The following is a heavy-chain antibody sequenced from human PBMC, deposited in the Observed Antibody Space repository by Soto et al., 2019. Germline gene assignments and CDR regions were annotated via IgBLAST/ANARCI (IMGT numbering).Heavy chain of an antibody. CDR3: ARQDSIAVAGTKDY. CDR2: IYPGDSDT. CDR1: GDRFTNYW. Sequence: PGESLKISCKASGDRFTNYWIGWVRQMPGKGLEWMGIIYPGDSDTRYSPSFQGQVTISADKSISTAYLQWSSLKASDTAMYYCARQDSIAVAGTKDYWGQGTLVTVSS. V-gene: IGHV5-51*01. D-gene: IGHD6-19*01. J-gene: IGHJ4*02.